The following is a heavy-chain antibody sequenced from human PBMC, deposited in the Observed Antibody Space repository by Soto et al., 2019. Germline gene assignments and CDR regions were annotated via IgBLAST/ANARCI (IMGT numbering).Heavy chain of an antibody. J-gene: IGHJ4*02. V-gene: IGHV4-4*02. D-gene: IGHD3-22*01. CDR1: GGSISSSNW. CDR2: IYHSGST. CDR3: ASYYTGNRPFDY. Sequence: QVQLQESGPGLVKPSGTLSLTCAVSGGSISSSNWWSWVRQPPGKGLEWIGEIYHSGSTSYNPSLKRRVSISVDKSKNQFSLNLSSVTAADTAVYYCASYYTGNRPFDYWGQGTLVTVSS.